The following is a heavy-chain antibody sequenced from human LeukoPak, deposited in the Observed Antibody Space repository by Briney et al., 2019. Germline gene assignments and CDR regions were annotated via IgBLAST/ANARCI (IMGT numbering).Heavy chain of an antibody. CDR1: GGSISSYY. CDR3: ARNYGSGSLGFDY. J-gene: IGHJ4*02. D-gene: IGHD3-10*01. V-gene: IGHV4-59*01. CDR2: IYYSGST. Sequence: SETLSLTCTVSGGSISSYYWSWIRQPPGKGLEWIGYIYYSGSTNYNPSLKSRVTISVDTSKNQFSLKLSSVTAADTAVYYCARNYGSGSLGFDYWGQGTPVTVSS.